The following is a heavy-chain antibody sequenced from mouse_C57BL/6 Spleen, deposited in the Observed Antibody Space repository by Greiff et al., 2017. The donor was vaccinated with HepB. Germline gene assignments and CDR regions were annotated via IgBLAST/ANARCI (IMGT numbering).Heavy chain of an antibody. V-gene: IGHV14-3*01. CDR3: ARSDTTVVATSYYAMDY. Sequence: VQLKESVAELVRPGASVKLSCTASGFNIKNTYMHWVKQRPEQGLEWIGRIDPANGNTKYTPKFQGKATITADTSSNTAYLQLSSLTSEDTAIYYGARSDTTVVATSYYAMDYWGQGTSVTVSS. CDR1: GFNIKNTY. J-gene: IGHJ4*01. D-gene: IGHD1-1*01. CDR2: IDPANGNT.